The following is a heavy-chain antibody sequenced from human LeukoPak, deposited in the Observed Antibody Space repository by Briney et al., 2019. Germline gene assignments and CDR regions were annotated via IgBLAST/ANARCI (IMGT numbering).Heavy chain of an antibody. CDR3: ARASSRGYSY. D-gene: IGHD5-12*01. Sequence: GGSLRLSCAASGFTFSTYTMNWVRQAPGKGLEWVSSISSSSSYIYYADSVKGRFTISRDNAKNSLYLQMNSLRAEDTAVYYCARASSRGYSYWGQGTLVTVSS. CDR2: ISSSSSYI. CDR1: GFTFSTYT. J-gene: IGHJ4*02. V-gene: IGHV3-21*01.